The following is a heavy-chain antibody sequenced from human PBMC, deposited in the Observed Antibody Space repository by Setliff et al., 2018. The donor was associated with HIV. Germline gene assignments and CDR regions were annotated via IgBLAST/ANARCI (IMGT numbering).Heavy chain of an antibody. Sequence: PGGSLRLSCAASGFAFSGHQMSWVRQAPGKGLEWVAFIWYDGSDKYYADSVKGRFTISRDKSKNTLYLQMNSLRTEDTAVYYCARVFQSYFFDFWGQGTLVTVSS. D-gene: IGHD3-3*01. J-gene: IGHJ4*02. V-gene: IGHV3-33*08. CDR3: ARVFQSYFFDF. CDR2: IWYDGSDK. CDR1: GFAFSGHQ.